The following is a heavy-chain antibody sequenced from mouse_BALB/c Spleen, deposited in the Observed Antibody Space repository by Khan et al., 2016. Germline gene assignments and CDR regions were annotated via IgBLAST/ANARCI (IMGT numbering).Heavy chain of an antibody. J-gene: IGHJ1*01. Sequence: QVQLKESGPGLVQPSQSLSITCTVAGFSLTSYGVHWVRQSPGKGLEWLGVIWRGGSTDYNAAFMSRLSITKDNSKSQVFFKMNSLQADDTAIFYCARNSNYWYFDVWGAGTTVTVSS. CDR2: IWRGGST. D-gene: IGHD2-5*01. CDR3: ARNSNYWYFDV. CDR1: GFSLTSYG. V-gene: IGHV2-5*01.